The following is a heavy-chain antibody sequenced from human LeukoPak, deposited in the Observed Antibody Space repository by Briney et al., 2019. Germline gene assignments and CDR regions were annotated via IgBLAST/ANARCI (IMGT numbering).Heavy chain of an antibody. Sequence: KPSETLSLTCAVYGGSFSGYYWSWIRQPPGKGLEWIGEINHSGSTNYNPSLKSRVTISVDTSKNQISLKLSSVTAADTAVYYCARGPSAVAGTPRTGFDYWGQGTLVTVSS. CDR1: GGSFSGYY. CDR2: INHSGST. J-gene: IGHJ4*02. V-gene: IGHV4-34*01. D-gene: IGHD6-19*01. CDR3: ARGPSAVAGTPRTGFDY.